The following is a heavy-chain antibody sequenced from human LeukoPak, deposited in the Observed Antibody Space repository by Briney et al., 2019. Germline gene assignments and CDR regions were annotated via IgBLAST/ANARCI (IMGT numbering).Heavy chain of an antibody. Sequence: PGGSLRLSCAASGFTFDDYAMHWVRQAPGKGLEWVSSNSGSGFSTQYADSVQGRFTISRDNSKNTLYLQMNSLRAEDTAVYYCAKDPNGDYIGTFDVWGQGTMVTVSS. V-gene: IGHV3-23*01. CDR2: NSGSGFST. CDR1: GFTFDDYA. D-gene: IGHD4-17*01. CDR3: AKDPNGDYIGTFDV. J-gene: IGHJ3*01.